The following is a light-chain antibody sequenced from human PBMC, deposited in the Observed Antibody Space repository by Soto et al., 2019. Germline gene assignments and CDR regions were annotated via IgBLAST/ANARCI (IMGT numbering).Light chain of an antibody. CDR2: GAS. CDR3: QQSGDSQWT. Sequence: EVVLTQSPGTLSLSPGERATLSCRASQSVSKYLAWYQQKPGQAPSLLIFGASSRATGIPDRFSGSGSGTDFTLTISRLEPEDFAVYFCQQSGDSQWTFGQGTKVEI. CDR1: QSVSKY. J-gene: IGKJ1*01. V-gene: IGKV3-20*01.